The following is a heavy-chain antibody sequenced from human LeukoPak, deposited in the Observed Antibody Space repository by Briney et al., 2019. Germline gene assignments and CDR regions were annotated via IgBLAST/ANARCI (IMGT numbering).Heavy chain of an antibody. V-gene: IGHV3-23*01. J-gene: IGHJ4*02. CDR2: ISGSGGST. D-gene: IGHD6-19*01. Sequence: GGSLRLSCAASGFTFSTYAMSWVRQAPGKGLEWVSGISGSGGSTYYADSVKGRFTISRDNSKNTLYLQMNSLRAEDTAVYYCARVARLSSGWYDDYWGQGTLVTVSS. CDR3: ARVARLSSGWYDDY. CDR1: GFTFSTYA.